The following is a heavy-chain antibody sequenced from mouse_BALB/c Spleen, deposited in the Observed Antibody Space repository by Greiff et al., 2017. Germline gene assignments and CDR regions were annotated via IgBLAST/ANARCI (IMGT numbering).Heavy chain of an antibody. Sequence: EVMLMESGGGLVKPGGSLKLSCAASGFTFSDYYMYWVRQTPEKRLEWVATISDGGSYTYSPDSVKGRFTISRDNAKNNLYLQMSSLKSEDTAMYYCARGEYYGSSYEFAYWGQGTLVTVSA. D-gene: IGHD1-1*01. CDR3: ARGEYYGSSYEFAY. CDR2: ISDGGSYT. V-gene: IGHV5-4*02. CDR1: GFTFSDYY. J-gene: IGHJ3*01.